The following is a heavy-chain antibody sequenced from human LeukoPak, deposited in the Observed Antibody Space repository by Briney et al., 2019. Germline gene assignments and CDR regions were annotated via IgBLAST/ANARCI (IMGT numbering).Heavy chain of an antibody. CDR1: DGSVTSSSTF. D-gene: IGHD2-21*02. CDR2: IRPTGTT. Sequence: SETLSLTCTVSDGSVTSSSTFWDWIRQPPGKGLEWIGCIRPTGTTYYNPSLRSRLAISLDTSKNQVSLRLSSVSAADSAVYFCARHGDSSPHSQPEGFDDWGQGTMVTVSS. V-gene: IGHV4-39*01. CDR3: ARHGDSSPHSQPEGFDD. J-gene: IGHJ3*01.